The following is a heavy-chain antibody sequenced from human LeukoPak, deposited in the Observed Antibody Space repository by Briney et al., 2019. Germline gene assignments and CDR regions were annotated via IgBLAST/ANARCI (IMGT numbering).Heavy chain of an antibody. CDR2: FDPEDGET. D-gene: IGHD4-23*01. CDR1: GYTLTELS. V-gene: IGHV1-24*01. J-gene: IGHJ4*02. CDR3: ATKDYGGNSPFDY. Sequence: ASVKLSCKFSGYTLTELSMHWVRQAPGKGLEWMGGFDPEDGETIYAQKFQGRVTMTEDTSTDTAYMELSSLRSEDTAVYYCATKDYGGNSPFDYWGQGTLVTVSS.